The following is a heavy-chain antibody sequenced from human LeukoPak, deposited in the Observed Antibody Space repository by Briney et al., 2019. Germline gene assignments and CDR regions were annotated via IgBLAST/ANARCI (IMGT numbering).Heavy chain of an antibody. CDR3: AGLRGWLQPYYYCYMDV. CDR2: IYPGDSDT. CDR1: GYSFTSYW. Sequence: GESLKISCKGSGYSFTSYWIGWVRQMPGKGLEWMGIIYPGDSDTRYSPSFQGQVTISADKSISTAYLQWSSLKASDTAMYYCAGLRGWLQPYYYCYMDVWGKGTTVTVSS. J-gene: IGHJ6*03. V-gene: IGHV5-51*01. D-gene: IGHD5-24*01.